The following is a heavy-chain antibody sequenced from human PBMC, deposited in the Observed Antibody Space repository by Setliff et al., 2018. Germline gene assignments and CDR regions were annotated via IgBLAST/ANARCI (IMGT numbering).Heavy chain of an antibody. Sequence: SETLSLTCAVYGGSFSGYYWSWIRQPPGKGLEWIGEINHSGSTNYNPSLKSRVTISVDTSKNQFSLKLSSVTAADTAVYYCASSSSWYLGTWFDPWGQGTLVTVSS. D-gene: IGHD6-13*01. CDR1: GGSFSGYY. V-gene: IGHV4-34*01. CDR2: INHSGST. CDR3: ASSSSWYLGTWFDP. J-gene: IGHJ5*02.